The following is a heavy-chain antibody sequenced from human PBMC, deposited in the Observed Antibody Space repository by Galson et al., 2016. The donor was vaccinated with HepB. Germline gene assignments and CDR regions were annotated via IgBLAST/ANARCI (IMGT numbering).Heavy chain of an antibody. Sequence: ETLSLTCTVSGDSISDYFWSWIRQPPGKGLEWIGYIHDNGRTTYSPSLKSRAAISVDTSKSQFSLKLNSVTPADTAVYYCSRHRRENNGYGDYYYYYGLDVWGQGTTVIVSS. D-gene: IGHD2-8*01. V-gene: IGHV4-59*08. CDR2: IHDNGRT. CDR3: SRHRRENNGYGDYYYYYGLDV. J-gene: IGHJ6*02. CDR1: GDSISDYF.